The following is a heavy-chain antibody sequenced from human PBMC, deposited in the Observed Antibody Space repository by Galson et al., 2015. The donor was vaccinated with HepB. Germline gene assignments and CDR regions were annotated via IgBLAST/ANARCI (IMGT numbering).Heavy chain of an antibody. Sequence: LSLTCTVSGGSISSSSYYWGWIRQPPGKGLEWIGSIYYSGSTYYNPSLKSRVTISVDTSKNQFSLKLSSVTAADTAVYYCARKGFYYYYYYMDVWGKGTTVTVSS. CDR3: ARKGFYYYYYYMDV. J-gene: IGHJ6*03. CDR2: IYYSGST. CDR1: GGSISSSSYY. V-gene: IGHV4-39*01.